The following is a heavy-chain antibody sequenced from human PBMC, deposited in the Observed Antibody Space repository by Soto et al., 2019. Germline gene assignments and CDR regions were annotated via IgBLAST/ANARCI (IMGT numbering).Heavy chain of an antibody. CDR3: AREVDYYDSSGYYASSFDY. CDR2: INAYNGNT. D-gene: IGHD3-22*01. CDR1: GYTFSTYG. V-gene: IGHV1-18*01. Sequence: ASVKVSCKASGYTFSTYGISWVRQAPGQGPEWMGWINAYNGNTNYAQRLQGRVTMTTDTPTSTAHMELRSLRSDDTAVYYCAREVDYYDSSGYYASSFDYWGQGTPVTVSS. J-gene: IGHJ4*02.